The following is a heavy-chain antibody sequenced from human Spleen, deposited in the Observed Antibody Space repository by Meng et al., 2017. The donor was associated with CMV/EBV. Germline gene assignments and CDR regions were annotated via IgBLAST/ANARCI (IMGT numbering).Heavy chain of an antibody. J-gene: IGHJ3*02. Sequence: GGSLRLSCAASGFTSINYEMTWVRHAPGKGLEWLSYISSSGTVIYYADAVKGRLTLSRDVAKNSLYLPLHSLRVEDTSIYYCAILGVFGGAYPLAFDIWGQGTMVTVSS. CDR1: GFTSINYE. D-gene: IGHD3-3*01. V-gene: IGHV3-48*03. CDR2: ISSSGTVI. CDR3: AILGVFGGAYPLAFDI.